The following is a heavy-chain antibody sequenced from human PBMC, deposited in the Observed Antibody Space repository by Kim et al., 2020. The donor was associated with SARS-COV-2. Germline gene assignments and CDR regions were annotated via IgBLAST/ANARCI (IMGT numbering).Heavy chain of an antibody. J-gene: IGHJ3*01. CDR2: IRSKTNCYAN. CDR3: TKLNLLAGGWHDAFD. V-gene: IGHV3-73*01. CDR1: GFTLSGST. Sequence: GGSLRLSCAASGFTLSGSTVNWVRQASGKGLEWVGCIRSKTNCYANAYAASGKNRITISSADSKNTAQLQMHSLKTAATAVYYCTKLNLLAGGWHDAFD. D-gene: IGHD6-19*01.